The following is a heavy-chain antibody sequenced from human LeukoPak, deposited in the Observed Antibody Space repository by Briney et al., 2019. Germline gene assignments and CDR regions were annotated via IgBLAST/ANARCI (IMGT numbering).Heavy chain of an antibody. CDR2: ISYDGSNK. V-gene: IGHV3-30*04. J-gene: IGHJ3*02. Sequence: PGTSLGLSCAASGFTFSSYAMHWVRQAPGKGLEWVAVISYDGSNKYYADSVKGRFTISRDNSKNTLYLQMNSLRAEDTAVYYCARDLNWGAFDIRGQGTMVSVSS. CDR3: ARDLNWGAFDI. D-gene: IGHD7-27*01. CDR1: GFTFSSYA.